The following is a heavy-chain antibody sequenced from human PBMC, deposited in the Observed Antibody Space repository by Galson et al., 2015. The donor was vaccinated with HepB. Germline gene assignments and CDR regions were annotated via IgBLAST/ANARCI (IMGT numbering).Heavy chain of an antibody. J-gene: IGHJ2*01. CDR1: GGTFCSYA. D-gene: IGHD3-22*01. CDR3: ARSFQQYYYDSSGYERYWYFDL. CDR2: IIPIFGTA. V-gene: IGHV1-69*13. Sequence: SVTVSCKASGGTFCSYAISWVRQAPGQGLEWMGGIIPIFGTANYAQKFQGRVTITADESTSTAYMELSSLRSEDTAVYYCARSFQQYYYDSSGYERYWYFDLWGRGTLVTVSS.